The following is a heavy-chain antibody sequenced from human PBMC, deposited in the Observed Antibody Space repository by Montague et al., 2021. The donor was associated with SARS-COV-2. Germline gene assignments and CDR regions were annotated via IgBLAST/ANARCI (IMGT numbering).Heavy chain of an antibody. CDR2: IHNSGST. V-gene: IGHV4-4*07. CDR1: GGSISGYY. J-gene: IGHJ4*02. Sequence: SETLSLTCTVSGGSISGYYWSWFRQSAGKGLEWIGRIHNSGSTSYNPSLKSRVTMSVDTSKNQFSLKLSSVTAADTAVYYCVRDQGRSNWNYPDYWGQGTLVTVSS. CDR3: VRDQGRSNWNYPDY. D-gene: IGHD1-20*01.